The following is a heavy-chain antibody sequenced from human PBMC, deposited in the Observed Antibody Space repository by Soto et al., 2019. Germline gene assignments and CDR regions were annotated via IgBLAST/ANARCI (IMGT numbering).Heavy chain of an antibody. CDR1: GFTFSSYG. Sequence: GGSLRLSCAASGFTFSSYGMHWVRQAPGKGLEWVAVISYDGSNKYYADSVKGRFTISRDNSKNTLYLQMNSLRAEDTAVYYCAKDRAPPAWDLIAAHDGMDVWGQGTTVTVSS. D-gene: IGHD6-6*01. CDR3: AKDRAPPAWDLIAAHDGMDV. CDR2: ISYDGSNK. V-gene: IGHV3-30*18. J-gene: IGHJ6*02.